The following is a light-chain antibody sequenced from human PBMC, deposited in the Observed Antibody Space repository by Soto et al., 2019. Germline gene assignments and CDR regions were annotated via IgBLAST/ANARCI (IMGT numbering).Light chain of an antibody. CDR2: DAS. J-gene: IGKJ4*02. CDR1: QDISNY. V-gene: IGKV1-33*01. CDR3: QQDDDLPLT. Sequence: DIQMTQSPASLSASVGDRVTITCQASQDISNYLNWYQQKPGKAPKLLIYDASNLETGVTSRFSGSGSGPDFTFTISSLQPEDIATYYCQQDDDLPLTFGGGNKVEIK.